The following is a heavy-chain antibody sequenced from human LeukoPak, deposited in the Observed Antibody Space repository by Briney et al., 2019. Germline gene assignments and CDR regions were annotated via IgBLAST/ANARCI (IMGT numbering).Heavy chain of an antibody. CDR3: AREGIYCSSTSCYLDY. Sequence: GGSLRLSCAASGFIFSNFNMNWVRQAPGKGLEWVASIDTTSTYIFYGDSVRGRFTISRDNAKNTLYLQMNSLRAEDTAVYYCAREGIYCSSTSCYLDYWGQGTLVTVSS. CDR2: IDTTSTYI. J-gene: IGHJ4*02. CDR1: GFIFSNFN. D-gene: IGHD2-2*01. V-gene: IGHV3-21*01.